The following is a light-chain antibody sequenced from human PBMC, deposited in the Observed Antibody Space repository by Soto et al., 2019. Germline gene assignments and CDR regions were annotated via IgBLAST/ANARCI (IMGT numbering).Light chain of an antibody. CDR3: QQYGSSPRFT. CDR2: GAS. V-gene: IGKV3-20*01. J-gene: IGKJ3*01. CDR1: QSFSSRY. Sequence: EIVLTQSPGTLSLSPGERATLSCRASQSFSSRYLAWYQQKPGQAPRLLIYGASSRATGIPDRFSGSGSGTDFTLTISRLEPEDFAVYYCQQYGSSPRFTFGPGTKVDI.